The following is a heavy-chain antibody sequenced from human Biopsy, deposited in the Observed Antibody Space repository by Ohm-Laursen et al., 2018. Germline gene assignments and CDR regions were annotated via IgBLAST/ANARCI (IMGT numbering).Heavy chain of an antibody. CDR2: IFYDGSNT. J-gene: IGHJ3*02. CDR3: AKGRVGNSGSLDI. D-gene: IGHD1-1*01. CDR1: GFTFNNYG. V-gene: IGHV3-30*18. Sequence: SLRLSCAASGFTFNNYGMQWVRQAPGKGLEWVAFIFYDGSNTYYADSVRGRFTVSRDNPQNTLYLQMNSLRAEDTAIYYCAKGRVGNSGSLDIWGHGTMVTVSS.